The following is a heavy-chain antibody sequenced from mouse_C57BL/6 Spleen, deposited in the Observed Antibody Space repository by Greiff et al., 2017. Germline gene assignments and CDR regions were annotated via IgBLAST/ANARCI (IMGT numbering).Heavy chain of an antibody. CDR3: AARDFYAMDY. Sequence: EVKVVESGGGLVQPGGSLSLSCAASGFTFTDYYMSWVRQPPGKALEWLGFIRNKANGYTTEYSASVKGRFTISRDNSQSILYLQMNALRAEDSATYYCAARDFYAMDYWGQGTSVTVSS. V-gene: IGHV7-3*01. CDR2: IRNKANGYTT. D-gene: IGHD3-3*01. CDR1: GFTFTDYY. J-gene: IGHJ4*01.